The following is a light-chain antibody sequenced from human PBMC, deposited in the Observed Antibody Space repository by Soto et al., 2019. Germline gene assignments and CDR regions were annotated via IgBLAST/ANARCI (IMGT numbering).Light chain of an antibody. V-gene: IGLV1-47*02. CDR1: SSNIGSNY. Sequence: QSVLTQPPSASGTPGQRVTISCSGSSSNIGSNYVYWYQQLPGAAPKLLLYSNNQRPSGVPDRFSGTKSGTSASLAISGLRSEDEADYYCAAWDDSRSGYVFGTGTKLTVL. J-gene: IGLJ1*01. CDR3: AAWDDSRSGYV. CDR2: SNN.